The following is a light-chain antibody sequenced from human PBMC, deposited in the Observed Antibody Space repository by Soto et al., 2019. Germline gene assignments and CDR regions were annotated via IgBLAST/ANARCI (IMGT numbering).Light chain of an antibody. V-gene: IGLV6-57*03. CDR3: QSYDSTNQGV. CDR2: EDD. CDR1: SGSIANNY. J-gene: IGLJ2*01. Sequence: NFMLTQPHSVSESPGKTVTISCTRSSGSIANNYVQWYQQRPGSAPTAVIHEDDQRPSGVPDRFSGSIDRSSNSASLTISXXXXEXEADYYCQSYDSTNQGVFGGGTKLTVL.